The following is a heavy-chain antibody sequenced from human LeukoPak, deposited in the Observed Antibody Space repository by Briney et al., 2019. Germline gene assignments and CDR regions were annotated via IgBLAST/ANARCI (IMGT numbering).Heavy chain of an antibody. Sequence: GALRLSCAASGFTFSSYWMSWVRQAPGKGLEWVANIKQDGSEKYYVDSVKGRFTISRDNSKNTLYLQMNSLRAEDTAVYYCAKTGWFGELFPPDYWGQGTLVTVSS. CDR3: AKTGWFGELFPPDY. CDR2: IKQDGSEK. D-gene: IGHD3-10*01. V-gene: IGHV3-7*03. CDR1: GFTFSSYW. J-gene: IGHJ4*02.